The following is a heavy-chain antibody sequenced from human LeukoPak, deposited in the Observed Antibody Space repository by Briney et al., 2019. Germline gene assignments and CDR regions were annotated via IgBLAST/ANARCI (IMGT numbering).Heavy chain of an antibody. D-gene: IGHD3-22*01. CDR3: AKSPYYYDSSGYYGIDY. Sequence: PGGSLRLSCAASGFTFSSYGMHWVRQAPGKGLEWVAVISYDGSNKYYADSVKGRFTISRDNSKNTLYLQMNSLRAEDTAVYYCAKSPYYYDSSGYYGIDYWGQGTLVTVSS. CDR1: GFTFSSYG. J-gene: IGHJ4*02. V-gene: IGHV3-30*18. CDR2: ISYDGSNK.